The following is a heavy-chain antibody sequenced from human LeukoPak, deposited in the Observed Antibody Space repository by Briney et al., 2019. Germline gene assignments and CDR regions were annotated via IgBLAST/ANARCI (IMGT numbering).Heavy chain of an antibody. D-gene: IGHD5-24*01. CDR2: ISYDGSNK. CDR3: AKGAHVEMAAIKSSFDY. Sequence: GGSLRLSCAASGFAFSSYGMHWVRQAPGKGLEWVAVISYDGSNKYYADSVKGRFTISRDNSKNTLYLEMNSLRAEDTAVYYCAKGAHVEMAAIKSSFDYWGQGTLVTVSS. J-gene: IGHJ4*02. V-gene: IGHV3-30*18. CDR1: GFAFSSYG.